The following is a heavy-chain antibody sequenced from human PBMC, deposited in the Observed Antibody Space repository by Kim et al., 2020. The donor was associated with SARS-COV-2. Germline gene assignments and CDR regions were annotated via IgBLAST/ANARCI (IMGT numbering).Heavy chain of an antibody. V-gene: IGHV4-39*01. Sequence: SETLSLTCTVSGGSISSSSYYWGWIRQPPGKGLEWIGSIYYSGSTYYNPSLKSRVTISVDTSKNQFSLKLSSVTAADTAVYYCARHAYDSSGYYYPYYFDSWGQGTLVTVSS. CDR3: ARHAYDSSGYYYPYYFDS. J-gene: IGHJ4*02. CDR2: IYYSGST. D-gene: IGHD3-22*01. CDR1: GGSISSSSYY.